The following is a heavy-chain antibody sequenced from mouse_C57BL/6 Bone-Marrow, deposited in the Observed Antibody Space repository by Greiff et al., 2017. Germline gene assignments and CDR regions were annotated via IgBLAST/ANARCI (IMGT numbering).Heavy chain of an antibody. J-gene: IGHJ3*01. V-gene: IGHV5-4*01. D-gene: IGHD1-1*01. CDR1: GFTFTSYA. CDR3: ADYYGGAY. CDR2: ISDGGSYT. Sequence: EVQLVESGAGLVKPGASLKLSCEASGFTFTSYAMSWVRQTPEQGLEWVATISDGGSYTYYPDNVKGRFTISRDNAKNNLYLQMSHLKSEDTAMYYCADYYGGAYWGQGTLVTVSA.